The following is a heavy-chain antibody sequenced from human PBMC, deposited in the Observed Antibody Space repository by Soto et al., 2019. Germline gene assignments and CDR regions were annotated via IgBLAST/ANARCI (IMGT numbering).Heavy chain of an antibody. D-gene: IGHD3-3*01. Sequence: HPGGSLRLSCAASGFTFSSYWMHWVRQAPGKGLVWVSRINSDGSSTSYADSVKGRFTISRDNAKNTLYLQMNSLRAEDTAVYYCARDAEEEWLLSDNWFDPWGQGTLVTVSS. V-gene: IGHV3-74*01. CDR1: GFTFSSYW. CDR2: INSDGSST. J-gene: IGHJ5*02. CDR3: ARDAEEEWLLSDNWFDP.